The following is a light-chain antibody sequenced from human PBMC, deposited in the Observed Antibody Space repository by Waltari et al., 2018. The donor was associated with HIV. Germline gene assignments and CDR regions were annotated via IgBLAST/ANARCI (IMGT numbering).Light chain of an antibody. CDR2: QDN. Sequence: SYDLTQPPSVSVSPGQTASITCSGDKLGDKYVCWYQQKPGQSPVLVIYQDNKRPSGIPERFSGSNSGNTATLSISGAQPMDEADYYCQAWDSNTALAFCGGTKVTV. V-gene: IGLV3-1*01. CDR3: QAWDSNTALA. CDR1: KLGDKY. J-gene: IGLJ2*01.